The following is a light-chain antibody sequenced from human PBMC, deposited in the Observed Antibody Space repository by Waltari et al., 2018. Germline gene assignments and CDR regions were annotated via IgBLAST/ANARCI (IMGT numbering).Light chain of an antibody. V-gene: IGKV1-39*01. CDR3: QQTSITPRT. CDR1: QNIDIY. CDR2: GAS. J-gene: IGKJ2*01. Sequence: DVQLTQSPSSLSASVGDRVTISCRASQNIDIYLNWDQQKPGKAPNLLIYGASNLQSGVPSRFSGSGSGTDFTLTISSLQPEDFASFYCQQTSITPRTFGQGTKLEI.